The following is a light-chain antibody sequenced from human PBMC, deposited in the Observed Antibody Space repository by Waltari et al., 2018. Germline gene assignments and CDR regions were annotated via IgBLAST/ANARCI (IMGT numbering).Light chain of an antibody. J-gene: IGKJ2*01. Sequence: EIVMTQSPATLSVSPGERATLSCRASQSVSSNLAWYPQKPGQAPRLLIYGASPRATGIPARFSGSGSGTEFTLTISSLQSEDFAVYYCQQYNNWPPYTCGQGTKLEIK. V-gene: IGKV3-15*01. CDR2: GAS. CDR1: QSVSSN. CDR3: QQYNNWPPYT.